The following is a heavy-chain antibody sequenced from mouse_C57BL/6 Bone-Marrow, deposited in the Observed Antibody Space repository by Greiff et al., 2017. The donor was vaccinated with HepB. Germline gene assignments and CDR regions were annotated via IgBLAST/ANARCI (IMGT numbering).Heavy chain of an antibody. CDR2: IYPRSGNT. V-gene: IGHV1-81*01. CDR3: ARPPYYYGSSYFWYFDV. CDR1: GYTFTSYG. J-gene: IGHJ1*03. D-gene: IGHD1-1*01. Sequence: VQGVESGAELARPGASVKLSCKASGYTFTSYGISWVKQRTGQGLEWIGQIYPRSGNTYYNEKFKGKATLTADKSSSTAYMELRSLTSEDSAVYFCARPPYYYGSSYFWYFDVWGTGTTVTVSS.